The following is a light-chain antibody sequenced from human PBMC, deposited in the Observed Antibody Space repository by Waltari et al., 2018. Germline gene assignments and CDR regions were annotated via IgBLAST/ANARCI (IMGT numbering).Light chain of an antibody. CDR1: GGHTHHA. CDR2: INSDGSH. V-gene: IGLV4-69*01. J-gene: IGLJ3*02. Sequence: QLVVTQSPSASASLGASAKLTCNLSGGHTHHAITWHQQQPQKRPPFLMKINSDGSHNKGDGIPDCSSGSSSGAERYLTISRLQSEYDADYRCQTWDTVIRVFGGGTKLIVL. CDR3: QTWDTVIRV.